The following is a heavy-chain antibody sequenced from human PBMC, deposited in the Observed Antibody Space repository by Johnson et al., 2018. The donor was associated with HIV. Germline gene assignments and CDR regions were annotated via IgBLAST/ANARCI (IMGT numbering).Heavy chain of an antibody. Sequence: HVQLVESGGGLVKPAGSLRLSCAAPGFTFSDYYTSWIRQAPGKGLERVSYISSSGSTIYYADSVKGRFTISRDNAKNSLYLQMNSLRAEDTAVYYCAGGYGSGSGDAFDIWGQWTTVTVSS. CDR3: AGGYGSGSGDAFDI. V-gene: IGHV3-11*04. D-gene: IGHD3-10*01. J-gene: IGHJ3*02. CDR1: GFTFSDYY. CDR2: ISSSGSTI.